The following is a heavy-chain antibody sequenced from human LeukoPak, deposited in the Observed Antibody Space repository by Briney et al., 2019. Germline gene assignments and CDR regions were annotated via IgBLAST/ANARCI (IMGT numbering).Heavy chain of an antibody. CDR1: GYTFTGYY. V-gene: IGHV1-2*02. J-gene: IGHJ6*03. D-gene: IGHD5-12*01. CDR2: INPNSGGT. Sequence: ASVKVSCKASGYTFTGYYMHWVRQAPGQGLEWMGWINPNSGGTNYAQKFQGRVTMTRDTSISTAYMELSRLRSDDTAVYYCATLGDIDPAGVLFYYFYMNVWGKGTTVIISS. CDR3: ATLGDIDPAGVLFYYFYMNV.